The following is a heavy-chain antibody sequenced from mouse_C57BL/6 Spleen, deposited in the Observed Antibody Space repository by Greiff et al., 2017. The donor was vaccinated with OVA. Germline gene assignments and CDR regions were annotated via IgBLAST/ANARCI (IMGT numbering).Heavy chain of an antibody. Sequence: VQLQQSGAELVKPGASVKLSCTASGFNITDYYMHWVKQRTEQGLEWIGRIDPEDGETKYDPKFQGKATITADTSSNTAYLQLSSLTSEDTAVXYCARRGSSYVGYFGVWGTGTTVTVSS. CDR3: ARRGSSYVGYFGV. D-gene: IGHD1-1*01. J-gene: IGHJ1*03. CDR1: GFNITDYY. V-gene: IGHV14-2*01. CDR2: IDPEDGET.